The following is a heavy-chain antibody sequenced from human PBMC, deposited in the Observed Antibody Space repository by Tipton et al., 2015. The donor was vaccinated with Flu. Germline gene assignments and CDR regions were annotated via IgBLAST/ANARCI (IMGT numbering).Heavy chain of an antibody. D-gene: IGHD3-16*01. CDR1: GSSISSSDPY. J-gene: IGHJ5*02. CDR2: IYSGGNT. CDR3: ARDLGDFPSPVPNWFDP. V-gene: IGHV4-39*02. Sequence: LRLSCSVSGSSISSSDPYWGWIRQIPGKGLEWIGSIYSGGNTYYNPSLKSPVTISLDTSKNQFSLKLRSVTAADTAMYFCARDLGDFPSPVPNWFDPCGRGTLVSVSS.